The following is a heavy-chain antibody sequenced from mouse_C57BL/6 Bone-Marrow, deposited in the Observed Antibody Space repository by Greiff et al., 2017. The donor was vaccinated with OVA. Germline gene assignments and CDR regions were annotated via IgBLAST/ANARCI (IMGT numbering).Heavy chain of an antibody. CDR2: ISSGSSTI. Sequence: EVKLLESGGGLVKPGGSLTLSCAASGFTFSDYGMHWVRQAPEKGLEWVAYISSGSSTIYYADTVKGRFTISRDNAKNTLFLQMTSLRSEDTAMYYCAKVSYYCDYGLDYWGQGTSVTVSS. CDR3: AKVSYYCDYGLDY. CDR1: GFTFSDYG. J-gene: IGHJ4*01. V-gene: IGHV5-17*01. D-gene: IGHD2-13*01.